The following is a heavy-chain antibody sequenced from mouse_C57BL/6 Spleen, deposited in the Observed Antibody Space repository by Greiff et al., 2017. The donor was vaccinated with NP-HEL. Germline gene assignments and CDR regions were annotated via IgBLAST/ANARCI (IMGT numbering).Heavy chain of an antibody. CDR1: GYTFTSYW. CDR2: IYPGSGST. Sequence: QVQLQQPGAELVKPGASVKMSCKASGYTFTSYWITWVKQRPGQGLEWIGDIYPGSGSTNYNEKFKSKATLTVDTSSSTAYMQLSSLTSEDSAVYYGARRVLYNREFDYWGQGTTLTVSS. CDR3: ARRVLYNREFDY. J-gene: IGHJ2*01. V-gene: IGHV1-55*01. D-gene: IGHD1-3*01.